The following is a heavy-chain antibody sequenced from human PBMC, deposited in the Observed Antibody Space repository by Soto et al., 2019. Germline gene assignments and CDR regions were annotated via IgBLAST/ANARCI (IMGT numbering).Heavy chain of an antibody. CDR3: ARDDYYGSGSYYSYYYYGMDV. CDR2: INPNSGGT. V-gene: IGHV1-2*04. D-gene: IGHD3-10*01. CDR1: GYTFTGYY. J-gene: IGHJ6*02. Sequence: ASVKVSCKASGYTFTGYYMHWVRQAPGQGLEWMGWINPNSGGTNYAQKFQGWVTMTRDTSISTAYMELRSLRSDDTAVYYCARDDYYGSGSYYSYYYYGMDVWGQGTTVTVS.